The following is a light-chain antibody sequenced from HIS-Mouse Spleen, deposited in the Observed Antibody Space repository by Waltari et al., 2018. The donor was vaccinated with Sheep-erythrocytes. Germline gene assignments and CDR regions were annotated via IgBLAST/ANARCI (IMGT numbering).Light chain of an antibody. Sequence: ATRMTQSPSSLSASTGARVTITCRASPGISSYLAWYQQKPGKAPKLLIYASSTLQRGVPARFIGSGSVTDFTLTVSCLQSEDFAAYYCQQYYSYPDTCGQGTKLEIK. CDR3: QQYYSYPDT. V-gene: IGKV1-8*01. CDR2: ASS. J-gene: IGKJ2*01. CDR1: PGISSY.